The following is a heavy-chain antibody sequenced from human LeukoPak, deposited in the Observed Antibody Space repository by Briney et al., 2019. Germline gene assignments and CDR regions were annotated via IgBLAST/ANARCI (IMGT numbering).Heavy chain of an antibody. D-gene: IGHD3-22*01. J-gene: IGHJ4*02. CDR2: IYYSGST. CDR1: GGSISSYY. Sequence: SETLSLTCTVSGGSISSYYWSWIRQPPGKGLEWIGYIYYSGSTNYNPSLKSRVTISVDTSKNQFSLKLNSVTAADTAVYYCARSSNDSSGYYYYFDFWGQGTLVTVSS. V-gene: IGHV4-59*01. CDR3: ARSSNDSSGYYYYFDF.